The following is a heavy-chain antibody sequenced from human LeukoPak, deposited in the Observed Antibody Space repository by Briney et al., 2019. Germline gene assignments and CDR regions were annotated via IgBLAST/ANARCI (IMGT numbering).Heavy chain of an antibody. CDR3: AREACSGGSCYSYTGVDWFDP. CDR1: GYTFTGYY. V-gene: IGHV1-2*02. CDR2: INPNSGGT. J-gene: IGHJ5*02. D-gene: IGHD2-15*01. Sequence: ASVKVSCKASGYTFTGYYMHWVRQAPGQGLEWMGWINPNSGGTNYAQKFQGRVTMTRDTSISTAYMELSRLRSDDTAVYYCAREACSGGSCYSYTGVDWFDPWGQGTLVTVPS.